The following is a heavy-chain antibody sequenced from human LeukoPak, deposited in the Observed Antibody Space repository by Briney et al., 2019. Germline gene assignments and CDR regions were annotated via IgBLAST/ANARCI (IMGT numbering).Heavy chain of an antibody. Sequence: SGTLSLTCTVSGGSISSYYWSWIRQPPGKGLEWIGNIYDRGSTKYNPSLKSRVTISVDTSKNQFSLRLSSVTAADTAVYYCARGRTFDNWGQGTLVTVPS. V-gene: IGHV4-59*01. CDR1: GGSISSYY. J-gene: IGHJ4*02. CDR2: IYDRGST. CDR3: ARGRTFDN.